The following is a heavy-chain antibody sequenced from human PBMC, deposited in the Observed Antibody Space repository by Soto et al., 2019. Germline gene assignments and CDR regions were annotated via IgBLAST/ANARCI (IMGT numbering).Heavy chain of an antibody. CDR1: GGSISSYY. D-gene: IGHD3-3*01. Sequence: PSETLSLTCTVSGGSISSYYWSWIRQPPGKGLEWIGYIYYSGSTNYNPSLKSRVTISVDTSKNQFSLKLSSVTAADTAVYYCARWRYDFWSGYPVYNWFDPWGQGTLVTVSS. CDR3: ARWRYDFWSGYPVYNWFDP. CDR2: IYYSGST. V-gene: IGHV4-59*12. J-gene: IGHJ5*02.